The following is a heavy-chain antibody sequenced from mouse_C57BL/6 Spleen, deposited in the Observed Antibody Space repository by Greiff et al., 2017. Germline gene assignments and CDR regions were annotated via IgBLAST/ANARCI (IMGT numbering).Heavy chain of an antibody. CDR3: ARESWEYYFDY. CDR2: ISYDGSN. Sequence: EVQLQESGPGLVKPSQSLSLTCSVTGYSITSGYYWNWIRQFPGNKLEWMGYISYDGSNNYNPSLKNRISITRDTSKNQFFLKLNSVTTEDTATEYCARESWEYYFDYWGQGTTLTVSS. CDR1: GYSITSGYY. J-gene: IGHJ2*01. D-gene: IGHD4-1*01. V-gene: IGHV3-6*01.